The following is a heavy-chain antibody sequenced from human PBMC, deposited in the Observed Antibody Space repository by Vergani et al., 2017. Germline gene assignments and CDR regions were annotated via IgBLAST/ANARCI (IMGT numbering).Heavy chain of an antibody. D-gene: IGHD3-16*01. J-gene: IGHJ4*02. Sequence: QVQLVESGGGVVQRGGSLRLPWSTSGFTFGKYDMQWIRQGAGKGLGFVAFIQFDGSNQYYADSVKGRFTLSRDFSKNTLYLQMNSLRTDDTATYYCAKHFRGWGIDYWGQGTQVIVSS. CDR3: AKHFRGWGIDY. CDR2: IQFDGSNQ. CDR1: GFTFGKYD. V-gene: IGHV3-30*02.